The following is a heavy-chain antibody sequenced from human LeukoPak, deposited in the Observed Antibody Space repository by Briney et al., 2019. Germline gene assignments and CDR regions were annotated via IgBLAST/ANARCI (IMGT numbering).Heavy chain of an antibody. CDR3: ATVAPYYYYGKDV. CDR2: FDPEDGET. D-gene: IGHD5-12*01. CDR1: GGIFSSYA. J-gene: IGHJ6*02. Sequence: ASVKVSCKASGGIFSSYAISWVRQAPGQGLEWMGGFDPEDGETIYAQKFQGRVTMTEDTSTDTAYMELSSLRSEDTAVYYCATVAPYYYYGKDVWGQGTTVTVSS. V-gene: IGHV1-24*01.